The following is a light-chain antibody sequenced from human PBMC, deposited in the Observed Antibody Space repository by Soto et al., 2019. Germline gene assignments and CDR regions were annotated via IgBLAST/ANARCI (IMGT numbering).Light chain of an antibody. CDR1: QTIGTW. CDR2: KAS. V-gene: IGKV1-5*03. Sequence: DIQMTQSPSTVSASVGDRVTITCRASQTIGTWLAWYQQKPGKAPKLLIYKASSLETGVPSRFSGSGSGTEFTLTITRLQPDDYATYYCQRYNAYPLTIGGGTKVEIK. J-gene: IGKJ4*01. CDR3: QRYNAYPLT.